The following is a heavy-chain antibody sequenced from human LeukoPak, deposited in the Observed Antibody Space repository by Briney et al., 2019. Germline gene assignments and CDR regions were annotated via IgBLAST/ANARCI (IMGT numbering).Heavy chain of an antibody. CDR1: GGSISSYY. D-gene: IGHD2-15*01. CDR3: ARVGGGYCSGGSCEYYFDY. J-gene: IGHJ4*02. Sequence: SGTLPLTCTVSGGSISSYYWSWIRQPAGKGLEWIGRIYTSGSTNYNPSLKSRVTMSVDTSKNQFSLKLSSVTAADTAVYYCARVGGGYCSGGSCEYYFDYWGQGTLVTVSS. CDR2: IYTSGST. V-gene: IGHV4-4*07.